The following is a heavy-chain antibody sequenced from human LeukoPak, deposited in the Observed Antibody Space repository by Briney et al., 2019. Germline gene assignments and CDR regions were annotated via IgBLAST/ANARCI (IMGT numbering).Heavy chain of an antibody. CDR1: GFTFSSYW. J-gene: IGHJ6*02. CDR3: AREYYDFWSGYSSGYYGMDV. CDR2: INSDGSST. Sequence: PGGSLRLSCAASGFTFSSYWMHWVRQAPGKGLVWVSRINSDGSSTNYADSVKGRFTISRDNAKNTLYLQMNSLRAEDTAVYYCAREYYDFWSGYSSGYYGMDVWGQGTTVTVSS. V-gene: IGHV3-74*01. D-gene: IGHD3-3*01.